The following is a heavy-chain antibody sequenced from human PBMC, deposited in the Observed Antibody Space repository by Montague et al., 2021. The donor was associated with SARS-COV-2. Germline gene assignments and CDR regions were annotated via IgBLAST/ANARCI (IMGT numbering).Heavy chain of an antibody. CDR1: GGPISGSSDY. V-gene: IGHV4-39*01. Sequence: SETLSLTSTVTGGPISGSSDYWGWIRQSPGKGLEWIASVDYSGNTYYXPSLKSRLTISVDTSKNQFSLKLNSVTAADTALYYCARREYSYGWGDWGQGTLVTASS. J-gene: IGHJ4*02. D-gene: IGHD5-18*01. CDR2: VDYSGNT. CDR3: ARREYSYGWGD.